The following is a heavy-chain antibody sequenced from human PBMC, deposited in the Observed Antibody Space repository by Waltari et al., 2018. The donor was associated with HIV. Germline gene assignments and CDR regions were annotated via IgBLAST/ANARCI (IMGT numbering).Heavy chain of an antibody. CDR2: MNSDSGNT. D-gene: IGHD3-16*01. Sequence: QVQLVQSGATMKKPGASVKVSCKTSGYTFTDYDVNWVRQATGQGLEWLGGMNSDSGNTGYAQKFKDRVNMTRETSTRILYMELTGLSHQDAAVYYCVLSRRGAVLGDHWGEGTRVTVSS. CDR3: VLSRRGAVLGDH. CDR1: GYTFTDYD. J-gene: IGHJ4*02. V-gene: IGHV1-8*01.